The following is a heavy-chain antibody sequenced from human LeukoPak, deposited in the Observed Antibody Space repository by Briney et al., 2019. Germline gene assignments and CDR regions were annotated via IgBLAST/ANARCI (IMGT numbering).Heavy chain of an antibody. D-gene: IGHD6-13*01. CDR2: ISYTGST. J-gene: IGHJ4*02. V-gene: IGHV4-59*12. CDR3: ARRIASSGKGFDY. CDR1: GGSISSYY. Sequence: NASETLSLTCTVSGGSISSYYWSWIRQAPGKGLEWIGYISYTGSTNYNPSLKSRVTISGDMSKSQFSLKLISVTAADTAVYYCARRIASSGKGFDYRGQGTLVTVSS.